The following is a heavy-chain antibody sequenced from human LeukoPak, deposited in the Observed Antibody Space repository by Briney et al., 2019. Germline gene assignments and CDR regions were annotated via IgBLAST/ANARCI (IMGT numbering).Heavy chain of an antibody. J-gene: IGHJ4*02. CDR1: GASISSNNYY. Sequence: SETLSLTCTVSGASISSNNYYWGWVRQPPGKGLEWIGNIYSSGNTYYNASLKSRVTIYIDTSKNQFSQNLSSVTAADTAVYYCAKSGGSGLIDYWGQGTLVTVSS. D-gene: IGHD1-26*01. CDR3: AKSGGSGLIDY. CDR2: IYSSGNT. V-gene: IGHV4-39*01.